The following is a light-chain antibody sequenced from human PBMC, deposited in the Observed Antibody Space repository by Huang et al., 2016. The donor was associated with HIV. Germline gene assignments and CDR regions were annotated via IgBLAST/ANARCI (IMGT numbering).Light chain of an antibody. V-gene: IGKV3-11*01. J-gene: IGKJ3*01. CDR3: QQRSNWPGIT. CDR2: DAS. Sequence: EIVLTQSPATLSLSPGERATLSCRASQSVSSYLAWYQQKPGHAPRLLIYDASNSATGIPARFSGSGSGTDFTLTIISLEPADFAVYYCQQRSNWPGITFGPGTKVDIK. CDR1: QSVSSY.